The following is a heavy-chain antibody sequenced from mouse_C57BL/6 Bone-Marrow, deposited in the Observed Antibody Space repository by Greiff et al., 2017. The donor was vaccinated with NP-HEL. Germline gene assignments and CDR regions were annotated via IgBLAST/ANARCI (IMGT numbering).Heavy chain of an antibody. CDR3: ARWGYYYGSSYDD. Sequence: VQLQQSGAELVRPGASVKLSCKASGYTFTDYYITWVKQRPGPGLEWLARIYPGSGNPYYNEKFKGKATLTAEKSSSTAYMQLSSLTSEDSAVYCGARWGYYYGSSYDDWGQGTTLAVAS. CDR1: GYTFTDYY. CDR2: IYPGSGNP. V-gene: IGHV1-76*01. J-gene: IGHJ2*01. D-gene: IGHD1-1*01.